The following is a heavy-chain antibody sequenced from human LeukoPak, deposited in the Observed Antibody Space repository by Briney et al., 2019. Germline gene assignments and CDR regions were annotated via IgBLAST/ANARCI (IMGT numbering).Heavy chain of an antibody. V-gene: IGHV1-2*02. D-gene: IGHD2-15*01. CDR2: INPNSGGT. Sequence: ASVRVSCKASGYTFTGYYMHWVRQAPGQGLEWMGWINPNSGGTNYAQKFQGRVTMTRDTSISTAYMELSRLRSEDTAVYYCARPSGAAALYYYMDVWGKGTTVTVSS. J-gene: IGHJ6*03. CDR3: ARPSGAAALYYYMDV. CDR1: GYTFTGYY.